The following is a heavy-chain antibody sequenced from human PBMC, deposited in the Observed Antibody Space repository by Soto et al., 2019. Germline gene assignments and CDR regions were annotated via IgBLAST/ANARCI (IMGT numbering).Heavy chain of an antibody. J-gene: IGHJ4*02. V-gene: IGHV4-30-4*01. CDR3: ARERGTTIFALPYIDY. Sequence: QVQLQESGPGLVKPSQTLSLTCTVSGGSISSGDYYWSWIRQPPGKGLEWIGYIYYSGSTYYNPSLKSRVTTSVDTSKNQFSLKLSSVTAADTAVYYCARERGTTIFALPYIDYWGQGTLVTVSS. D-gene: IGHD3-3*01. CDR1: GGSISSGDYY. CDR2: IYYSGST.